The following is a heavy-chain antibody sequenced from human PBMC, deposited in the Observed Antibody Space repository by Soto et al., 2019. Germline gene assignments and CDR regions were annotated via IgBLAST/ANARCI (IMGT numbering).Heavy chain of an antibody. CDR2: ISYDGSNK. CDR3: ARGDIVVVPAARPIDY. V-gene: IGHV3-30-3*01. J-gene: IGHJ4*02. D-gene: IGHD2-2*01. CDR1: GFTFSSYA. Sequence: GGSLRLSCAASGFTFSSYAMHWVRQAPGKGLEWVAVISYDGSNKYYADSVKGRFTISRDNSNNTLYLQMNSLRAEDTAVYYCARGDIVVVPAARPIDYWGQGTLVTVSS.